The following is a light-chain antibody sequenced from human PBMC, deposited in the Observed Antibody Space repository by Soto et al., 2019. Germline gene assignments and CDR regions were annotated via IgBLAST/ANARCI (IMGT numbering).Light chain of an antibody. CDR3: QQYDDWPWT. J-gene: IGKJ1*01. Sequence: EIVMTQSPATLSVSPLERATLSCIASQSLRSNLAWYQHKPGQAPRLLIYGTSTRATGIPATFSGGGSGTEFTLTISSLQSEDFAVYYCQQYDDWPWTFGRGTKV. CDR1: QSLRSN. CDR2: GTS. V-gene: IGKV3-15*01.